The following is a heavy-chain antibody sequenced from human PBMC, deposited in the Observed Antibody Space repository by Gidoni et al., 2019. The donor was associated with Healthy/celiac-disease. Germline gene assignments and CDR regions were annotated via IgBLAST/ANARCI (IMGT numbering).Heavy chain of an antibody. V-gene: IGHV4-59*01. D-gene: IGHD3-10*01. CDR3: ARDRVEFNAFDI. Sequence: QVQLQESGPGLVKPSETLSLTCTVSGGPISSYYWSWIRQPPGKGLEWIGYIYYSGSTNYNPSLKSRVTISVDTSKNQFSLKLSSVTAADTAVYYCARDRVEFNAFDIWGQGTMVTVSS. J-gene: IGHJ3*02. CDR1: GGPISSYY. CDR2: IYYSGST.